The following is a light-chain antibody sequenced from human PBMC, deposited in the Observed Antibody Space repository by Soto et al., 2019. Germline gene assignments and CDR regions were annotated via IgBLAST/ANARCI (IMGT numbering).Light chain of an antibody. Sequence: EVVLTQSPGTVSLSPGERATLSCRASQSVTSNYLAWYQQKPGQAHRLLIYAASSRATGITERFSGSGSGTDFTISISRLEPADFAVYYCQQYGTSMTWTFGQGTKVEIK. CDR1: QSVTSNY. CDR2: AAS. J-gene: IGKJ1*01. V-gene: IGKV3-20*01. CDR3: QQYGTSMTWT.